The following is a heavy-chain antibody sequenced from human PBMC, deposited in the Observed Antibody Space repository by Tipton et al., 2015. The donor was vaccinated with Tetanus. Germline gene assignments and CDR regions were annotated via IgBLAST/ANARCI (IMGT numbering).Heavy chain of an antibody. V-gene: IGHV4-59*05. CDR1: SGSISTYY. CDR2: IYFKGSP. J-gene: IGHJ5*02. Sequence: GLVKPSETLSLACTVSSGSISTYYWSWIRQPPGKGLEWIASIYFKGSPYYSPSLKSRLTIDVDTSQNVFSLTLTSVTAADTGVYFCARHLYGYWFDPWGQGILVTVSS. D-gene: IGHD2/OR15-2a*01. CDR3: ARHLYGYWFDP.